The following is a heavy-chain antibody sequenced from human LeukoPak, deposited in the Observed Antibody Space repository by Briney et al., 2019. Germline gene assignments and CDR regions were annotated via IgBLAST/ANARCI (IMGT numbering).Heavy chain of an antibody. V-gene: IGHV3-23*01. CDR1: GFTFSSYA. Sequence: GGSLRLSCAASGFTFSSYAMSWVRQAPGKGLEWVSANSGNGRTTYYADSVKGRLTISRDNSKNTLYLQMNSLRAEDTAVYYCAKEGDSSSWNADFDYWGHGTLVTVSS. CDR2: NSGNGRTT. D-gene: IGHD6-13*01. CDR3: AKEGDSSSWNADFDY. J-gene: IGHJ4*01.